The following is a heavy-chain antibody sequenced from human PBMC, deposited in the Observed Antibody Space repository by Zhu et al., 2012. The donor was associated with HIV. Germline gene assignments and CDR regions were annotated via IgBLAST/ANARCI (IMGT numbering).Heavy chain of an antibody. V-gene: IGHV4-38-2*02. CDR1: RYSIISGYY. CDR3: ARHDHYSYYMDV. CDR2: VYYSGTT. Sequence: QVQLQESGPGLVKPSETLSLTCTVSRYSIISGYYWGWIRQSPGKGLGWIGAVYYSGTTYYNPSLKNRVSISVDASGEQFSLKLFSVTAADTAIYYCARHDHYSYYMDVWGRGTTVAVSS. J-gene: IGHJ6*03.